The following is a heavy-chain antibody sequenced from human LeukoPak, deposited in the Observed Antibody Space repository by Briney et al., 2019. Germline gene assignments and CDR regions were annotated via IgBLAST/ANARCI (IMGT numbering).Heavy chain of an antibody. CDR2: IYYSGST. CDR1: GGSISSGGYH. CDR3: ARAGLLRYFDLPLGFDP. D-gene: IGHD3-9*01. Sequence: SETLSLTCTVSGGSISSGGYHWSWIRQHPGKGLEWIGYIYYSGSTNYNPSLKSRVTISVDTSKNQFSLKLSSVTAADTAVYYCARAGLLRYFDLPLGFDPWGQGTLVTVSS. J-gene: IGHJ5*02. V-gene: IGHV4-61*08.